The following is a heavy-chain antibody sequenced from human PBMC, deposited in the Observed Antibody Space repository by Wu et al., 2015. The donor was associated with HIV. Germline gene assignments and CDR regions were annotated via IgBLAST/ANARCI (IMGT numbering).Heavy chain of an antibody. CDR3: ARTIPGYCSGGSCYLFDY. J-gene: IGHJ4*02. CDR1: GYTFTSYG. CDR2: ISAYNGNT. V-gene: IGHV1-18*01. D-gene: IGHD2-15*01. Sequence: QVQLVQSGAEVKKPGASVKVSCKASGYTFTSYGISWVRQAPGQGLEWMGWISAYNGNTNYAQKLQGRVTMTTDTSTSTAYMELRSLRSDDTAVYYCARTIPGYCSGGSCYLFDYWGQGTLGHRLL.